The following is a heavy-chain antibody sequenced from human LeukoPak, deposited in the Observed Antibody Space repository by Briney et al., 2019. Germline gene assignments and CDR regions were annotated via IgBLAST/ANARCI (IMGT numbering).Heavy chain of an antibody. CDR2: ISSTSSNT. J-gene: IGHJ4*02. CDR3: ARVWYYDFWSGYSCLDY. D-gene: IGHD3-3*01. V-gene: IGHV3-21*01. CDR1: GFTFSSYS. Sequence: PGGSLRLSCAASGFTFSSYSMNWVRQAPGKGLEWVSSISSTSSNTNYADSVKGRFTISRDNAKNSLYLQMNSLRAEDTAVYYCARVWYYDFWSGYSCLDYWAREPWSPSPQ.